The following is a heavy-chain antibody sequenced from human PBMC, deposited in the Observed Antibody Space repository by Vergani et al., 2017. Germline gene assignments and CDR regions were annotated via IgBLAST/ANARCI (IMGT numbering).Heavy chain of an antibody. CDR3: AKQESVGATGGTVDFDY. CDR2: ISGSGGST. D-gene: IGHD1-26*01. CDR1: GFTFSSYA. V-gene: IGHV3-23*01. Sequence: EVQLLESGGGLVQPGGSLRLSCAASGFTFSSYAMSWVRQATGKGLEWVSAISGSGGSTYYADSVTGRFTISIDNSKNTLYLQMNSLRAEDTSVYYCAKQESVGATGGTVDFDYWGQGTLVTVSS. J-gene: IGHJ4*02.